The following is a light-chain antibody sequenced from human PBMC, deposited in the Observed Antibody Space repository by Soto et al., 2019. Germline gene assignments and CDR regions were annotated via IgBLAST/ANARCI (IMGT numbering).Light chain of an antibody. Sequence: EIVMTQSPDTLSVSPGERATLSCRASQSVIRNLAWFQQTPGQAPRLLIYGASTRVTGVPARFNGSGSGTEFTLTISSLQSEDVALYYCQQYHYWPRLFGQGTKVDIK. CDR3: QQYHYWPRL. CDR1: QSVIRN. CDR2: GAS. J-gene: IGKJ1*01. V-gene: IGKV3-15*01.